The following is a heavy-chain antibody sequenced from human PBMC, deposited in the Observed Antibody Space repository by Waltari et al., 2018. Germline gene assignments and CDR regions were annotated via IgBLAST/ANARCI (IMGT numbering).Heavy chain of an antibody. V-gene: IGHV4-39*01. CDR3: ARLPISLGVGSVFDI. Sequence: VQLVESGGGLIQPGGSLRLSCAASGSISSSTYYWGWIRQPPGKGLEWIGNIYYSGRTYYKPSLKSRLTISVDTSKNQFSLNLRSVTAADTAVYYCARLPISLGVGSVFDIWGQGTMVTVSS. CDR2: IYYSGRT. D-gene: IGHD2-15*01. J-gene: IGHJ3*02. CDR1: GSISSSTYY.